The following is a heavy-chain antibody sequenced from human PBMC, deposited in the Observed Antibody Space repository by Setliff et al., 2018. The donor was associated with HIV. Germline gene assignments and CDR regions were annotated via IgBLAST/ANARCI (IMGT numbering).Heavy chain of an antibody. J-gene: IGHJ4*02. V-gene: IGHV3-48*01. CDR2: ISSKRTSI. CDR3: AKLNWAARSGSNPSDC. CDR1: AFTFGDFC. Sequence: GGSLRLSCATSAFTFGDFCMNWVRQAPGKGLEWISYISSKRTSISYADSVKGRFTITRDNDRNSLYLQMNSLRAEDTAVYYCAKLNWAARSGSNPSDCWGQGTLVTVSS. D-gene: IGHD3-10*01.